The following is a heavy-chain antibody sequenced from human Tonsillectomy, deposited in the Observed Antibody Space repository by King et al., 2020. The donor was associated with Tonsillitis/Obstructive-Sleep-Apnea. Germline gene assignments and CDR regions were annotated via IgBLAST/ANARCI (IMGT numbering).Heavy chain of an antibody. J-gene: IGHJ5*02. CDR3: AREERLVVGNWFDP. V-gene: IGHV3-74*01. CDR1: GFTFSSYW. Sequence: VQLVESGGGLVQPGGSLRLSCAASGFTFSSYWMHWFRQAPGKVLVWVSRINSDGSSTSYADSVKGRFTISRDNAKNTLYLQMNSLRAEDTAVYYCAREERLVVGNWFDPWGQGTLVTVSS. D-gene: IGHD6-19*01. CDR2: INSDGSST.